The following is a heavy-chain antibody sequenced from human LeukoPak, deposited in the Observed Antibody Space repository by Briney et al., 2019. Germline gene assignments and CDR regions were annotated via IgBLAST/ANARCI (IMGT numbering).Heavy chain of an antibody. CDR2: IKQDGSEK. CDR1: GFTFSSYW. D-gene: IGHD3-16*01. Sequence: GGSLRLSCAASGFTFSSYWMSWVRQAPGKGLEYVANIKQDGSEKYYVDSVRGRFTISRDNAKNSLYLQMNSLTTEDTAVYYCARDKGGSRNALDIWGQGTLVTVSS. V-gene: IGHV3-7*01. CDR3: ARDKGGSRNALDI. J-gene: IGHJ3*02.